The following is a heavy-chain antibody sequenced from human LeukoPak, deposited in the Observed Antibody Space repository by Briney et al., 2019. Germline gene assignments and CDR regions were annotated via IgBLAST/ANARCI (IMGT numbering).Heavy chain of an antibody. CDR2: MNPNSGNT. CDR3: ASTYSSSWYLPYYYYGMDV. Sequence: ASVKVSRKASGYTFTSYDINWVRQATGQGLEWMGWMNPNSGNTGYAQKFQGRVTMTRNTSISTAYMELSSLRSEDTAVYYCASTYSSSWYLPYYYYGMDVWGQGTTVTVSS. J-gene: IGHJ6*02. CDR1: GYTFTSYD. D-gene: IGHD6-13*01. V-gene: IGHV1-8*01.